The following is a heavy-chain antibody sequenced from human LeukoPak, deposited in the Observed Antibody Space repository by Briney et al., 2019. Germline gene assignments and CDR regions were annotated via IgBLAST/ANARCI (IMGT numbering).Heavy chain of an antibody. V-gene: IGHV3-9*01. D-gene: IGHD2-2*01. Sequence: QPGGPLRLSCAASGFTFDDYAMHWVRQAPGKGLEWVSGISWNSGSIGYADSVKGRFTISRDNAKNSLYLQMSSLRAEDTALYYCAKDWGYCSSTSCPIGPNWFDPWGQGTLVTVSS. J-gene: IGHJ5*02. CDR1: GFTFDDYA. CDR3: AKDWGYCSSTSCPIGPNWFDP. CDR2: ISWNSGSI.